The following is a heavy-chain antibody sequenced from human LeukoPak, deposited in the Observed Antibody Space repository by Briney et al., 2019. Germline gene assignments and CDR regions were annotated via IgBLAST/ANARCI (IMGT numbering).Heavy chain of an antibody. Sequence: RGSLRLSCAASGFTLSSHYMSWLRQAPGKGLEWVSAISGSGGSTYYADSVKGRFTISRDNSKNTLYLQMNSLRAEDTAVYYCAKGGIMTTVTTGRFDPWGQGTLVTVSS. J-gene: IGHJ5*02. CDR3: AKGGIMTTVTTGRFDP. CDR2: ISGSGGST. CDR1: GFTLSSHY. D-gene: IGHD4-17*01. V-gene: IGHV3-23*01.